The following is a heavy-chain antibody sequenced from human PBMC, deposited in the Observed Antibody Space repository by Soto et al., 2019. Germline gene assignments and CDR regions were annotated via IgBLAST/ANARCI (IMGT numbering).Heavy chain of an antibody. D-gene: IGHD1-26*01. CDR3: ARDLGAASDIRYYYYGIDV. V-gene: IGHV3-21*01. CDR1: GFIFDIYS. J-gene: IGHJ6*02. CDR2: ISSSSSYI. Sequence: EVQLVESGGGLVKTWGSLRLSCAASGFIFDIYSMTWVRQDPGQGLEWVSSISSSSSYIYYADSVKGRFTIYRDNGENSLYLQMSSLRADDTAVYYCARDLGAASDIRYYYYGIDVWGQWTTVTVSS.